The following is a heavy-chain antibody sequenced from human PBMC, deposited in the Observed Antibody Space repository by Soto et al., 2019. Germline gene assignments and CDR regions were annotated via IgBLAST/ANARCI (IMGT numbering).Heavy chain of an antibody. J-gene: IGHJ4*02. CDR1: GGSISSNNYY. CDR2: IYYTGST. Sequence: QLHLQESGPGLVKPSETLSLTCTVSGGSISSNNYYWGWIRQPPGKGLEWIGNIYYTGSTYYNPSLKSRVTISADTSKNQFSLKLSSVTAADTAVYYCSSSNVFDPYYDVLTAIGGWGQGTLVTVSS. CDR3: SSSNVFDPYYDVLTAIGG. V-gene: IGHV4-39*01. D-gene: IGHD3-9*01.